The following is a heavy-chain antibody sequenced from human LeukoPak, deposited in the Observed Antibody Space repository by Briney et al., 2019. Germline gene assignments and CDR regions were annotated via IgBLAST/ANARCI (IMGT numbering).Heavy chain of an antibody. CDR3: ARDRVWFGEFEYYYMDV. CDR1: GGSISSYY. Sequence: SETLSLTCTVSGGSISSYYWSWIRQPPGKGLEWIGYIYYSGSTNYNPSLKSRVTISVDTSKNQFSLKLSSVTAADTAVYYCARDRVWFGEFEYYYMDVWGKGTTVTISS. D-gene: IGHD3-10*01. CDR2: IYYSGST. V-gene: IGHV4-59*01. J-gene: IGHJ6*03.